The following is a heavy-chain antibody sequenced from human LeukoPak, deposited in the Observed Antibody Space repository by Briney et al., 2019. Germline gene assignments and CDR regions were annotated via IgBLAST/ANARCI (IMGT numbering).Heavy chain of an antibody. CDR2: IYYSGST. CDR1: GGSISSYY. Sequence: SETLSLTCTVSGGSISSYYWSWVRQPPGKGLEWLGYIYYSGSTNYNPSLKSRVTISVDTSKNQFSLKLSSVTAADTAVYYCARVVEQQLVPTFDYWGQGTLVTVSS. D-gene: IGHD6-13*01. J-gene: IGHJ4*02. V-gene: IGHV4-59*01. CDR3: ARVVEQQLVPTFDY.